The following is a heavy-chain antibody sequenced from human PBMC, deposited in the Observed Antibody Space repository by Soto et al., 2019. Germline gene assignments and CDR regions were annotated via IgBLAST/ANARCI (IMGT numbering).Heavy chain of an antibody. V-gene: IGHV4-4*07. J-gene: IGHJ4*02. CDR1: GGSIISFH. CDR2: IYSGGRN. D-gene: IGHD6-13*01. Sequence: PSETLSLTCTVSGGSIISFHCIWIRHPAGKGLEWIGRIYSGGRNNYNPSLKSRVTMSVDTSKNQFSLRLSSVTAADTAMYCCARGSSRWDYWGQGTLVTVSS. CDR3: ARGSSRWDY.